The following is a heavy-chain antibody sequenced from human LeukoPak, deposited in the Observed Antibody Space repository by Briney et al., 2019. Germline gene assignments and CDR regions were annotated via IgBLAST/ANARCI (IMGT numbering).Heavy chain of an antibody. CDR2: MNPKGTHT. CDR3: ARGPSLHSQWVGGRWFDP. Sequence: GASVKVSCKASGYTFTSYDINWVRQAPGQGLEWMGWMNPKGTHTGYAQKFQCRVTMTRNTSIATAYMELSSLRSEDPAMDYWARGPSLHSQWVGGRWFDPWGQGTLVTVSS. V-gene: IGHV1-8*01. J-gene: IGHJ5*02. D-gene: IGHD3-16*01. CDR1: GYTFTSYD.